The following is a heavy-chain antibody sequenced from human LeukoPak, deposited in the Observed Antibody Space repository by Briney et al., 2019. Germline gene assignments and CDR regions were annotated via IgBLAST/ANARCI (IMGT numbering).Heavy chain of an antibody. J-gene: IGHJ4*02. D-gene: IGHD5-12*01. V-gene: IGHV4-30-4*08. CDR1: GGSISSGDYD. CDR3: ARAGGVGVASFDY. Sequence: SETLSLTCTVSGGSISSGDYDWSWIRQPPGKGLERIGYIYYSGSTYYNPSPKSRVTISVDTSQNQFSLKLSAVTAADTAVYYCARAGGVGVASFDYWGQGTLVTVSS. CDR2: IYYSGST.